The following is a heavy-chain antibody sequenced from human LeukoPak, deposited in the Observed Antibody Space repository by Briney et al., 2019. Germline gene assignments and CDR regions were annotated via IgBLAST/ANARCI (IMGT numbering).Heavy chain of an antibody. CDR1: GYSFTSYW. D-gene: IGHD5-12*01. V-gene: IGHV5-51*01. J-gene: IGHJ6*02. CDR2: IYPGDSDT. CDR3: ARTIRGYDYYYYGMDV. Sequence: GESLKISCKGSGYSFTSYWIGWVRQMPGKGLEWMGIIYPGDSDTRYSPSFQGQVTISADKSISTAYLQWSSLKASDTAMYYCARTIRGYDYYYYGMDVWGQGTTVTVSS.